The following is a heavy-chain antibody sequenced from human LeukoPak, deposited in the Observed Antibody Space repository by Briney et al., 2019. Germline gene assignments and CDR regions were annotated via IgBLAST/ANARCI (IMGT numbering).Heavy chain of an antibody. Sequence: GESLKISCKGSGYNFTNYGIGWVRQMPGKGLEWMGIIYPADSYTRYSPSFRGQVTISADKAISIAYLHLSSLKASDTAMYYCARRPLSHGFDHWGQGTLVTVSS. V-gene: IGHV5-51*01. D-gene: IGHD5-18*01. CDR1: GYNFTNYG. CDR2: IYPADSYT. CDR3: ARRPLSHGFDH. J-gene: IGHJ4*02.